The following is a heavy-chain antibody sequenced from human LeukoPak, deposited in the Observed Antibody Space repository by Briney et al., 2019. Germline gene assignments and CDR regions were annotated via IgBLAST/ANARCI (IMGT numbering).Heavy chain of an antibody. V-gene: IGHV4-39*07. Sequence: SETLSLTCTVSGGSISSSSYYWGWIRQPPGKGLEWIGSIYYSGSTYYNPSLKSRVTISVDTSKNQFSLKLSSVTAADTAVYYCASEKASPNGDYFDYWGQGTLVTVSS. CDR1: GGSISSSSYY. CDR2: IYYSGST. D-gene: IGHD4-17*01. J-gene: IGHJ4*02. CDR3: ASEKASPNGDYFDY.